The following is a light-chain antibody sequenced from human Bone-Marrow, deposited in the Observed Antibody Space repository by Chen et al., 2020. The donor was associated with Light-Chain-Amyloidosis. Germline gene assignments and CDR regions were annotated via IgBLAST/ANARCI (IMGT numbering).Light chain of an antibody. J-gene: IGLJ3*02. V-gene: IGLV3-21*02. CDR1: NIGSTS. CDR2: DDS. Sequence: SLLTQPSSVSVAPGQTATIACGGNNIGSTSVHWYQPTPGQAPLLVVYDDSDRPSGIPERLSGSNSGNTATLTISRVEAGDEADYYCQVWDRSSDRPVFGGGTKLTVL. CDR3: QVWDRSSDRPV.